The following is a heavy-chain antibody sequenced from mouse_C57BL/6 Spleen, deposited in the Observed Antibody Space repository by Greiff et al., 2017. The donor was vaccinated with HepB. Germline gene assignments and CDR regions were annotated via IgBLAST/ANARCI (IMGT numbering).Heavy chain of an antibody. D-gene: IGHD1-3*01. Sequence: QVQLQQPGAELVRPGPSVKLSCKASGYTFTSYWMHWVKQRPGQGLEWIGVIDPSDSYTNYNQKFKGKATLTVDTSSSTAYMQLSSLTSEDSAVYYCARQKIGSRYFDVWGTGTTVTVSS. CDR2: IDPSDSYT. V-gene: IGHV1-59*01. CDR3: ARQKIGSRYFDV. CDR1: GYTFTSYW. J-gene: IGHJ1*03.